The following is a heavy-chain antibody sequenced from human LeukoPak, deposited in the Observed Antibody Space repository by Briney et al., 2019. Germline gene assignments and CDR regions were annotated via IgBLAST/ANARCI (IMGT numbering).Heavy chain of an antibody. J-gene: IGHJ1*01. D-gene: IGHD3/OR15-3a*01. V-gene: IGHV1-69*04. CDR3: AAGGLDQTRAEYFQH. CDR2: IIPILGIA. CDR1: GGTFSSYA. Sequence: SVKVSCKASGGTFSSYAISWVRPAPGQGLEWMGRIIPILGIANYAQKFQGRFTITADKSTSTAYMELSSLRSEDTAVYYCAAGGLDQTRAEYFQHWGQGTLVTVSS.